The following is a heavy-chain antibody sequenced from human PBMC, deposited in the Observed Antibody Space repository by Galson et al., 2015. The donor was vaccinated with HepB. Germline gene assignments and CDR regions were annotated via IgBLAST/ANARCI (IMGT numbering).Heavy chain of an antibody. V-gene: IGHV3-48*02. CDR1: GFTFNTYS. J-gene: IGHJ6*02. CDR2: ISSSGSTT. Sequence: SLRLSCAASGFTFNTYSMNWVRRAPGKGLEWVSCISSSGSTTYYADSAKGRFTFSRDNAKNSLYLQMNSLRDEDTAVYYCARGWNSKKNYGMDVWGQGTTVTVSS. D-gene: IGHD1-7*01. CDR3: ARGWNSKKNYGMDV.